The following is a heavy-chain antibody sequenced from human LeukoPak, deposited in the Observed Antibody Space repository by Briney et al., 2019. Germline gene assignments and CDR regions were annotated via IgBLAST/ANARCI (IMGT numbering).Heavy chain of an antibody. J-gene: IGHJ4*02. D-gene: IGHD5-24*01. CDR2: IPYDGSNK. Sequence: PGGSLRLSCAASGFTFSSYGMHWVRQAPGKGLEWVAVIPYDGSNKYYADPVKGRFTISRDNSKNTLYLQMNSLRAEDTAVYYCAKGIRWLQIDYWGQGTLVTVSS. CDR3: AKGIRWLQIDY. CDR1: GFTFSSYG. V-gene: IGHV3-30*18.